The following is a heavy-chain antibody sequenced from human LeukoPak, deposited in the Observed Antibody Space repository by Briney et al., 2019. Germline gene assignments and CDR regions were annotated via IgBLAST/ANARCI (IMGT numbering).Heavy chain of an antibody. Sequence: SETLSLTCTVSDGSISSYYWSWIRQPPGKGLEWIGYIYTSGSTNYNPSLKSRVTISVDTSKNQFSLKLSSVTAADTAVYYCARHPPTWRGGIDYWGQGTLVTVSS. J-gene: IGHJ4*02. V-gene: IGHV4-4*09. CDR2: IYTSGST. D-gene: IGHD3-16*01. CDR3: ARHPPTWRGGIDY. CDR1: DGSISSYY.